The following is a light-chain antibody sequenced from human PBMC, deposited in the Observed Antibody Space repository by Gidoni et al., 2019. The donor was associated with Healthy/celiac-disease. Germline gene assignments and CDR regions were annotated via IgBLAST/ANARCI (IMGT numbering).Light chain of an antibody. Sequence: SYELTQPPSVSVSPGQTASITCSGDKLGDKYACWYQQQPGQSPVLVIYQDSKRPSGIPARFSGSNSGNTATLTISGTQAMDEADYYCQAWDSSTAWVFGGGTKLTVL. CDR1: KLGDKY. V-gene: IGLV3-1*01. CDR3: QAWDSSTAWV. CDR2: QDS. J-gene: IGLJ2*01.